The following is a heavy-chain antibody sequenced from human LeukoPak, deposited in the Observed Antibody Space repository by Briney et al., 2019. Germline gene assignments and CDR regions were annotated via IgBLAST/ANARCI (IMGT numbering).Heavy chain of an antibody. Sequence: SLILSCAAGGFTFDNYAMHCVGQAPGKGLQWFSGISWNSGSIAYADSVKGRFTISRVNAKNSLYLQMISLRAEDMALYYCAKEGRAIYYYDSSGYYGLYFDYWGQGILVTVSS. J-gene: IGHJ4*02. D-gene: IGHD3-22*01. CDR1: GFTFDNYA. V-gene: IGHV3-9*03. CDR3: AKEGRAIYYYDSSGYYGLYFDY. CDR2: ISWNSGSI.